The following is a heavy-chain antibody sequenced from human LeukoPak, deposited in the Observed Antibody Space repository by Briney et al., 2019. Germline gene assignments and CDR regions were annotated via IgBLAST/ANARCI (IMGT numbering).Heavy chain of an antibody. D-gene: IGHD3-16*02. J-gene: IGHJ4*02. V-gene: IGHV4-59*08. CDR3: ARHVRLGELSYSFDC. Sequence: SETLSLTCSVSGGSISGYYWSWIRQPPGKGLEWTGYVYYRGSTNYNPSLKSRVTISADTSKNQFSLKLSSVTAADTAVYYCARHVRLGELSYSFDCWGQGTLVTVSS. CDR2: VYYRGST. CDR1: GGSISGYY.